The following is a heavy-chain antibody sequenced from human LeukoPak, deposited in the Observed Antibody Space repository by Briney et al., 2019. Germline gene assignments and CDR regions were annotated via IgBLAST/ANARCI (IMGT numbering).Heavy chain of an antibody. J-gene: IGHJ4*02. CDR1: GFTFDDYA. CDR3: AKDMSSSGHKGFDY. Sequence: GRSLILSCAASGFTFDDYAMHWVRQASGKGLEWVSGISWNSGSIGYADSVKGRFTISRDNAKNSLYLQMNSLRAEDTALYYCAKDMSSSGHKGFDYWGQGTLVTVSS. V-gene: IGHV3-9*01. CDR2: ISWNSGSI. D-gene: IGHD6-19*01.